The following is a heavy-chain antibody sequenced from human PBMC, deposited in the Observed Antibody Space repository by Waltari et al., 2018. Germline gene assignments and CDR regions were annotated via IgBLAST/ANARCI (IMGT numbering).Heavy chain of an antibody. D-gene: IGHD6-19*01. Sequence: EVQLLESGGGLVQPGGSLRLSCAASGFTFGSYGMSWVRQAPGKGLEWVSAISGSGGSTYYADSVKGRFTISRDNSKNTLYLQMNSLRAEDTAVYYCAKDPLGGYNLMYGIAVAGIDYWGQGTLVTVSS. CDR1: GFTFGSYG. J-gene: IGHJ4*02. CDR3: AKDPLGGYNLMYGIAVAGIDY. V-gene: IGHV3-23*01. CDR2: ISGSGGST.